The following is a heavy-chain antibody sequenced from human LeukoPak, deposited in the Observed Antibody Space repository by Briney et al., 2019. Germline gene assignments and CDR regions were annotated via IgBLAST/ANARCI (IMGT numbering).Heavy chain of an antibody. V-gene: IGHV5-51*01. CDR2: IDPDDSDT. CDR1: GYSFTRYW. J-gene: IGHJ4*02. Sequence: GESLKISCQGSGYSFTRYWIAWVRQMPGRGLECIGIIDPDDSDTRYSPSFQGQVTMSAEKSISSAYLQWSSLKAADTAMYYCARRAGDSTFDYWGQGTLVTVSS. CDR3: ARRAGDSTFDY. D-gene: IGHD2-21*02.